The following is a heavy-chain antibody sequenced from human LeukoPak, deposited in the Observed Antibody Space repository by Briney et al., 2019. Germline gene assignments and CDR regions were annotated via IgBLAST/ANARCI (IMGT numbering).Heavy chain of an antibody. CDR1: GFTFSSYW. J-gene: IGHJ4*02. V-gene: IGHV3-48*01. Sequence: PGGSLRLSCAASGFTFSSYWMHWVRQAPGKGLEWVSYITSSSSTIYYADSVKGRFTISRDNAKNSLYLQMSSLRAEDTAVYYCARVRSAYYTDYWGQGTLVTVSS. CDR3: ARVRSAYYTDY. CDR2: ITSSSSTI. D-gene: IGHD3-3*01.